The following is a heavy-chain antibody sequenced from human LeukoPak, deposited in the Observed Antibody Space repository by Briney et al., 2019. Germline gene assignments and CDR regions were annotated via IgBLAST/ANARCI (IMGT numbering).Heavy chain of an antibody. Sequence: GASVKVSCKVSGYSLSELSTHWVRQAPGQGLEWMGGFDPGDDETIYAQKFQGRVTMTEDTSTDTAYLELSSLRSEDTAVYFCATEKDLLLDSRGQGTPVTVSS. D-gene: IGHD1-26*01. CDR1: GYSLSELS. J-gene: IGHJ5*01. CDR3: ATEKDLLLDS. CDR2: FDPGDDET. V-gene: IGHV1-24*01.